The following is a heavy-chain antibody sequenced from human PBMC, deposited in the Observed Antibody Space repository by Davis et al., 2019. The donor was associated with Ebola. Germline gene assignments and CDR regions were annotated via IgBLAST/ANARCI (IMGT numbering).Heavy chain of an antibody. D-gene: IGHD4-11*01. Sequence: ASVKVSCKASGYTFTDYNIHWMRQAPGQGLKWLGRVILKSGATNYAQKFQARVTMTRDTSISTVYMELSSLRYDDTADYYCARGHNYAHEYWGQGTLVTVSS. CDR3: ARGHNYAHEY. J-gene: IGHJ4*02. CDR1: GYTFTDYN. V-gene: IGHV1-2*06. CDR2: VILKSGAT.